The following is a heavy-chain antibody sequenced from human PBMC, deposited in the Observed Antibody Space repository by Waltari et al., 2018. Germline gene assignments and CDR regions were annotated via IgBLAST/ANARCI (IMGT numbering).Heavy chain of an antibody. CDR2: ISPIVGTA. J-gene: IGHJ4*02. V-gene: IGHV1-69*12. Sequence: QVQLVQSGAEVKKPGSSVKVSCKASGGPFSSYAVSWVRQAPGQGLEWVGGISPIVGTANYAQKFQGRVTITADESTSTAYMELSSLRSEDTAVYYCASGRTSYYDSSGYWGQGTLVTVSS. CDR3: ASGRTSYYDSSGY. D-gene: IGHD3-22*01. CDR1: GGPFSSYA.